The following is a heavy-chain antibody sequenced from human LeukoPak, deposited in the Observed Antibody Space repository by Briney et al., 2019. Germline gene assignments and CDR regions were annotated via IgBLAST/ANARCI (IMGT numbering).Heavy chain of an antibody. D-gene: IGHD4-17*01. CDR3: AREFWENDYGHYGSLY. CDR1: GFTFSSYG. V-gene: IGHV3-33*01. Sequence: GGSLRLSCAASGFTFSSYGMHWVRQAPGKGLEWVAVIWYDGSNKYYADSVKGRFTISRDNSKNTLYLQMNSLRAEDTAVYYCAREFWENDYGHYGSLYWGQKPRVTVPS. J-gene: IGHJ4*02. CDR2: IWYDGSNK.